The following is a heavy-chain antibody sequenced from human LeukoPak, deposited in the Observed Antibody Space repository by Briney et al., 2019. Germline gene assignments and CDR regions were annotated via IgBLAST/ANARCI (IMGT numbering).Heavy chain of an antibody. J-gene: IGHJ4*02. V-gene: IGHV3-7*01. D-gene: IGHD6-13*01. Sequence: GGSLRLSCAASGFTFSSYWMSWVRQAPGKGLEWVANIKQDGSEKYYVDSVEGRFTISRDNAKNSLYLQMNSLRAEDTAVYYCARAGGQLLHGFGYFEYWGQGTLVTVSS. CDR1: GFTFSSYW. CDR3: ARAGGQLLHGFGYFEY. CDR2: IKQDGSEK.